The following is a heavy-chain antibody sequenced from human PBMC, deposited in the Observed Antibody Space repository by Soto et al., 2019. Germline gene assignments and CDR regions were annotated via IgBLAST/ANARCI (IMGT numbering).Heavy chain of an antibody. CDR1: GGSISGYY. CDR2: IYHGGTT. Sequence: QVQLQESGPGLVKPSETLSLTCTVSGGSISGYYWSWIRQPPGKGLEWIGYIYHGGTTSYNPSRKGRVAISLDTSKNQFSLKLNSVIAADTAVYYCVRGLWYGDAYWNFDLWGRGTLVTVSS. V-gene: IGHV4-59*01. J-gene: IGHJ2*01. CDR3: VRGLWYGDAYWNFDL. D-gene: IGHD4-17*01.